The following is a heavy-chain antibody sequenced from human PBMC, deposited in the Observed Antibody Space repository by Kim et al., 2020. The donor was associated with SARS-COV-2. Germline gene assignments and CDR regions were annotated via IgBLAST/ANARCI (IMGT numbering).Heavy chain of an antibody. Sequence: GGSLRLSCAASGFDFNSHDMNWFRQAPEKGLEWISYIAPRGATFYADSVKGRFTISRDTSKNTVSLQMNNLRAEDTAIYFCARGHVADWGQGTLVTVSP. CDR1: GFDFNSHD. CDR3: ARGHVAD. D-gene: IGHD5-12*01. J-gene: IGHJ4*02. CDR2: IAPRGAT. V-gene: IGHV3-23*01.